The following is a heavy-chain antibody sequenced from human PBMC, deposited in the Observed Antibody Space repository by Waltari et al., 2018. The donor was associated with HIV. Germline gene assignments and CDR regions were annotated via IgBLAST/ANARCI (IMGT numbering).Heavy chain of an antibody. D-gene: IGHD3-22*01. CDR3: ARDGYYYDSSGYSSYFDY. J-gene: IGHJ4*02. CDR2: INAGNGNT. Sequence: QVQLVQSGAEVKKPGASVKVSCKASGYTFTSYAMHLVRQAPGQRLEWMGWINAGNGNTKYSQKFQGRVTITRDTSASTAYMELSSLRSEDTAVYYCARDGYYYDSSGYSSYFDYWGQGTLVTVSS. CDR1: GYTFTSYA. V-gene: IGHV1-3*01.